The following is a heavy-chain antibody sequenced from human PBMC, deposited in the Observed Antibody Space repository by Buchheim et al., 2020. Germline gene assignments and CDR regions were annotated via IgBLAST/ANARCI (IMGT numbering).Heavy chain of an antibody. V-gene: IGHV3-23*04. CDR2: ISAGGGGT. D-gene: IGHD3-16*01. CDR1: GFFFANYA. J-gene: IGHJ4*02. Sequence: EVQLVESGGGLVQPGGSLRLSCAASGFFFANYAMTWVRQAPGKGLEWVAAISAGGGGTYYGDSLKGRFTVFRDNSKDTLFLQVNSLRGDDTAVYYCAILRLGQFPEWGQGTL. CDR3: AILRLGQFPE.